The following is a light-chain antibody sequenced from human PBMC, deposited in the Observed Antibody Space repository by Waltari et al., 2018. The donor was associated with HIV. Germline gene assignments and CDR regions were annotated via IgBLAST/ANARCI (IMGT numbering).Light chain of an antibody. V-gene: IGKV1-5*03. J-gene: IGKJ1*01. Sequence: DVQMNQSPSTLSASVGDRVIITCRGNQNIGDWVAWYQLRPGQVPDLLIYKASNLRSGVPLRFRGSGSGAEFSLAISGLQSEDVGTDFCQFYHKFWTFGQGTRVEI. CDR3: QFYHKFWT. CDR1: QNIGDW. CDR2: KAS.